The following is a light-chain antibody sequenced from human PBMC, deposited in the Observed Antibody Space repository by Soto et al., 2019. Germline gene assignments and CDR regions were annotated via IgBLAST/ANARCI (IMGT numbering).Light chain of an antibody. CDR3: CSNAGRPDV. Sequence: QSALTQPRSVSGSPGQSVAISCTGTSSGIGGYNYVSWYQQHPGKAPKVMIYDVDKRPSGVPDRFSGSKSGNTASLTISDLQTEDEADYYCCSNAGRPDVFGTGTKLTVL. CDR1: SSGIGGYNY. CDR2: DVD. V-gene: IGLV2-11*01. J-gene: IGLJ1*01.